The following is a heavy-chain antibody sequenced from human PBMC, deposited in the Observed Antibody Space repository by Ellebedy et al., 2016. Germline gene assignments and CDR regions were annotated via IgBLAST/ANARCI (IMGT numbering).Heavy chain of an antibody. CDR2: IYPGDSDT. D-gene: IGHD1-26*01. CDR1: GYSFTSYW. V-gene: IGHV5-51*01. CDR3: ARGFNIVGATSDAFDI. Sequence: ASVKVSCKGSGYSFTSYWIGWVRQMPGKGLEWMGIIYPGDSDTRYSPSFQGQVTISADKSISTAYLQWSSLKASDTAMYYCARGFNIVGATSDAFDIWGQGTMVTVSS. J-gene: IGHJ3*02.